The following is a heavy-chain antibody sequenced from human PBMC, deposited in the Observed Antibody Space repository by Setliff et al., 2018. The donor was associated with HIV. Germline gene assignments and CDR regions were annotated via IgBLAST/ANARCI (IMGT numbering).Heavy chain of an antibody. D-gene: IGHD2-2*01. CDR2: MNPNSGNT. CDR1: GYSFTSYD. CDR3: AIYSSNWWGWFDP. J-gene: IGHJ5*02. V-gene: IGHV1-8*02. Sequence: GASVKVSCKASGYSFTSYDINWVRQATGQGLEWMGWMNPNSGNTGYAQKFQGRVTMTRNTSISTAYMELGSLRSEDTAVYYCAIYSSNWWGWFDPWGQGTLVTVSS.